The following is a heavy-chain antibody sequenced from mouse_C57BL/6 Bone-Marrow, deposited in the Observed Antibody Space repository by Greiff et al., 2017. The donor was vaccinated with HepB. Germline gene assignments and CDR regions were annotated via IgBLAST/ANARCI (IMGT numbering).Heavy chain of an antibody. D-gene: IGHD4-1*01. CDR1: GFTFSSYG. V-gene: IGHV5-6*01. CDR2: ISSGGSYT. J-gene: IGHJ2*01. Sequence: EVNLVESGGDLVKPGGSLKLSCAASGFTFSSYGMSWVRQTPDKRLEWVATISSGGSYTYYPDSVKGRFTISRDNAKNTLYLQMSSLKSEDTAMYYCARSGCLYYFDYWGQGTTLTVSS. CDR3: ARSGCLYYFDY.